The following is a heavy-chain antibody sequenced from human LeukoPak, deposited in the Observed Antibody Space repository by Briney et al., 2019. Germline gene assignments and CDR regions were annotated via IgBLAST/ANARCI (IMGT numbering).Heavy chain of an antibody. Sequence: GASVTVSFKASGYTFTGYYMHWVRQAPGQGLEWMGWINPNSGGTNYAQKFQGRVTMTRDTSISTAYMELSRLRSDDTAVYYCARDINSGYDYGWFDPWGQGTLVTVSS. CDR1: GYTFTGYY. D-gene: IGHD5-12*01. CDR2: INPNSGGT. V-gene: IGHV1-2*02. CDR3: ARDINSGYDYGWFDP. J-gene: IGHJ5*02.